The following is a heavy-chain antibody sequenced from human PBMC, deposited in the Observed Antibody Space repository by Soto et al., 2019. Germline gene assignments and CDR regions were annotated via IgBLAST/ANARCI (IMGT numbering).Heavy chain of an antibody. CDR3: ARDYGDYDRAFDI. CDR2: INHSGST. Sequence: ASETLSLTCAVYGGSFSGYYWSWIRQPPGKGLEWIGEINHSGSTNYNPSLKSRVTISVDTSKNQFSLKLSSVTAADTAVYYCARDYGDYDRAFDIWGQGTMVTVSS. D-gene: IGHD4-17*01. J-gene: IGHJ3*02. CDR1: GGSFSGYY. V-gene: IGHV4-34*01.